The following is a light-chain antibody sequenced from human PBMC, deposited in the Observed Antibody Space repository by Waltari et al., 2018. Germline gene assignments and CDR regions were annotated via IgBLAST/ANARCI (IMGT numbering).Light chain of an antibody. CDR1: SSAIGAYNL. Sequence: QSALTQPASVSGSPGPSITISCTGTSSAIGAYNLVSWYQKHPGKAPKVMIYDVNNRPSGVSSRFSGSKSGNTASLTISGLQAEDEADYYCSSYTTGSTRYVFGSGTKVTVL. CDR3: SSYTTGSTRYV. V-gene: IGLV2-14*03. J-gene: IGLJ1*01. CDR2: DVN.